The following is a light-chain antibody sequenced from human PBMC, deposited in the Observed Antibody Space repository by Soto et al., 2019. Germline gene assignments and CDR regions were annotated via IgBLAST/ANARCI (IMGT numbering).Light chain of an antibody. CDR3: QQFGNSPLLT. Sequence: EIVLTQSRDTLSLSPGERVTLSCRASQIVSSNYLAWYQQRPGQTPRLLIYGASSRATGVPDRFSGSGSGTDFTLTISRLEPEDFAVYYCQQFGNSPLLTFGGGTKVDIK. V-gene: IGKV3-20*01. CDR2: GAS. CDR1: QIVSSNY. J-gene: IGKJ4*01.